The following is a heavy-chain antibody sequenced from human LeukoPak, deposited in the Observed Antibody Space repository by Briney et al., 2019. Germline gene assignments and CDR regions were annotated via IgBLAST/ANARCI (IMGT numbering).Heavy chain of an antibody. J-gene: IGHJ6*03. CDR2: ISYSGST. Sequence: SETLSLTCTVSGGSIISGSYYWGWIRQPPGKGLEWIGSISYSGSTYDNPSLKSRVTISVDTSKNQFSLKLSSVTAADTAVYYCARVGEFVVVTASTHSYYMDVWGKGTTVTVSS. V-gene: IGHV4-39*07. D-gene: IGHD2-21*02. CDR3: ARVGEFVVVTASTHSYYMDV. CDR1: GGSIISGSYY.